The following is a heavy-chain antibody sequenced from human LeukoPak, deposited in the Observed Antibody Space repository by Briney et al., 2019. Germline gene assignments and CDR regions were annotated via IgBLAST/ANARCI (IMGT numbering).Heavy chain of an antibody. V-gene: IGHV3-23*01. CDR1: GFTFSSYA. Sequence: GGSLRLSCAASGFTFSSYAMSWVRQAPGKGLEWVSAINSGANTYYVDSVKGRFTISRDNAKNLLYLQMNSLRAEDTAVYYCARSPPGYSSSSYYFDYWGQGTLVTVSS. J-gene: IGHJ4*02. CDR3: ARSPPGYSSSSYYFDY. D-gene: IGHD6-13*01. CDR2: INSGANT.